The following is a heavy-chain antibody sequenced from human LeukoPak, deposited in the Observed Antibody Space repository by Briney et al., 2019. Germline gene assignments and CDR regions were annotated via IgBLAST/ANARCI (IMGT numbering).Heavy chain of an antibody. V-gene: IGHV1-18*01. J-gene: IGHJ4*02. D-gene: IGHD1-7*01. CDR3: ARDHSNWNYAPDF. CDR2: ISVYNGNT. CDR1: GYTFTSYG. Sequence: ASVKVSCKASGYTFTSYGINWVRQAPGQGLEWMGWISVYNGNTNYAQKLQDRLTMTTDTSTSTAYMELRSLRSDDTAVYYCARDHSNWNYAPDFWGQGTLVIVSS.